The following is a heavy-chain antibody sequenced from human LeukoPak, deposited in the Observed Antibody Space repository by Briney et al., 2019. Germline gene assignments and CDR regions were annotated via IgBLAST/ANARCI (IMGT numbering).Heavy chain of an antibody. CDR1: GGSISSSSYY. CDR2: IYYSGST. Sequence: PSETLSLTCTVSGGSISSSSYYWGWIRQPPGNGLEWIGSIYYSGSTYYNPSLKSRVTISVDTSKNQFSLRLSSVTAADTAVYYCARESGARSGWYSYWGQGTLVTVSS. J-gene: IGHJ4*02. V-gene: IGHV4-39*07. CDR3: ARESGARSGWYSY. D-gene: IGHD6-19*01.